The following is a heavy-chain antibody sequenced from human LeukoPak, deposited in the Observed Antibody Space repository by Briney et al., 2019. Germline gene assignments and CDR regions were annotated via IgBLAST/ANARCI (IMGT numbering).Heavy chain of an antibody. CDR2: INHSGST. CDR1: GGSFSGYY. D-gene: IGHD3-10*01. J-gene: IGHJ5*02. V-gene: IGHV4-34*01. Sequence: SETLSLTCAVYGGSFSGYYWSWIRQPPGKGLEWIGEINHSGSTNYNPSLKSRVTISVDTSKNQFSLKLSSVTAADTAVYYCARGRLRGTMVRGVPFDPWGQGTLVTVSP. CDR3: ARGRLRGTMVRGVPFDP.